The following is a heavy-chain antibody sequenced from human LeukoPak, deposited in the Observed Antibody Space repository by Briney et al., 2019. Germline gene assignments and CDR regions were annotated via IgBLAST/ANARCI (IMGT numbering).Heavy chain of an antibody. CDR2: IKQDGREK. CDR1: GFTFSSYW. Sequence: GGALRLSCPASGFTFSSYWMSGVRQAPGKGREWVANIKQDGREKYYVDSVKGRFPISRENAKKSLYLQLNSLRAEATAVYYCAREAEMGDTTDFDYWGQGTLVTVSS. CDR3: AREAEMGDTTDFDY. D-gene: IGHD1-26*01. J-gene: IGHJ4*02. V-gene: IGHV3-7*01.